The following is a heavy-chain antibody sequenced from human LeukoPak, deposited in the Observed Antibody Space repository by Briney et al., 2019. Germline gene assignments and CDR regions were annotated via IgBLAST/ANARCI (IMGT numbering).Heavy chain of an antibody. CDR2: IDPSDSYT. Sequence: GASLRISCQGSGYRFTSYWISWVRPMPGKGLEWMGGIDPSDSYTNYSPSFQGHVTISADRSISTAYLQWSSLKASDTAMYYCARRDYYGSQSYYWKNWFDPWGQGTLVTVSS. V-gene: IGHV5-10-1*01. CDR3: ARRDYYGSQSYYWKNWFDP. J-gene: IGHJ5*02. CDR1: GYRFTSYW. D-gene: IGHD3-10*01.